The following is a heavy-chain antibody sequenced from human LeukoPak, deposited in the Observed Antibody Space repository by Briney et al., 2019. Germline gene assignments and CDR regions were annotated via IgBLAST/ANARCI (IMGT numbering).Heavy chain of an antibody. CDR3: ARGRGYSYVDY. Sequence: SETLSLTCAVYGGSFSGHYWSWIRQPPGKGLEWIGEINHSGSTNYNPSLKSRVTISVDTSKNQFSLKLSSVTAADTAVYYCARGRGYSYVDYWGQGTLVTVSS. J-gene: IGHJ4*02. V-gene: IGHV4-34*01. CDR1: GGSFSGHY. CDR2: INHSGST. D-gene: IGHD5-18*01.